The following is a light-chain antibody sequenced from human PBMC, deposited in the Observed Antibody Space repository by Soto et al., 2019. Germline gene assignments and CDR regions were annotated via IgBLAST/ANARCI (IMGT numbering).Light chain of an antibody. CDR1: QSISSY. J-gene: IGKJ4*01. CDR3: QQSYSTPLT. CDR2: AAS. V-gene: IGKV1-39*01. Sequence: DIQMTQSPSTVSAYVGDSVTIXXRASQSISSYLNWYQQEPGKAPKXVIYAASSLQSGVPSRFSGSGSGTDFTLTISSLQPEDFATYYCQQSYSTPLTFGGGTKVDIK.